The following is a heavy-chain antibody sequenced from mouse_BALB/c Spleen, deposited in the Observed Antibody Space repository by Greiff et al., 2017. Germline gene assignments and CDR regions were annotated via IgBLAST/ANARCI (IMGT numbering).Heavy chain of an antibody. CDR2: ISSGGSYT. J-gene: IGHJ2*01. Sequence: VQLKESGGGLVKPGGSLKLSCAASGFTFSSYAMSWVRQSPEKRLEWVAEISSGGSYTYYPDTVTGRFTISRDNAKNTLYLEMSSLRSEDTAMYYCARDPLDYWGQGTTLTVSS. V-gene: IGHV5-9-4*01. CDR3: ARDPLDY. CDR1: GFTFSSYA.